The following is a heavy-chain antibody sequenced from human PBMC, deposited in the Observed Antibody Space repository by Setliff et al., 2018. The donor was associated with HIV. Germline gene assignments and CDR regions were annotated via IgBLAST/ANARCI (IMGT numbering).Heavy chain of an antibody. Sequence: PGGSLRLSCAASGLTVSSYSMNWVRQAPGKGLEWVSSISSSSSYIYYADSVKGRFTISRDNAKKSLHLEMNGLRAEDTAVYYCARGRISVEAAPLGWFDPWGQGTLVTVSS. CDR1: GLTVSSYS. J-gene: IGHJ5*02. CDR2: ISSSSSYI. CDR3: ARGRISVEAAPLGWFDP. D-gene: IGHD6-6*01. V-gene: IGHV3-21*01.